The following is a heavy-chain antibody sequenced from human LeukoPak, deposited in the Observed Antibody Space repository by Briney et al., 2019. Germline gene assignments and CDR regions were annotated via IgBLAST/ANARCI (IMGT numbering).Heavy chain of an antibody. D-gene: IGHD5-18*01. J-gene: IGHJ4*02. V-gene: IGHV3-23*01. CDR3: AKDLRNTAMVESHFAY. Sequence: GGSLRLSCAASGFTFSSYAMSWVRQSPGKGLEWVSAISGSGDTTYYADSVEGRFTISRDNSKNTLYLQMNSLRAEDTAVYYCAKDLRNTAMVESHFAYWGQGTLVTVYS. CDR1: GFTFSSYA. CDR2: ISGSGDTT.